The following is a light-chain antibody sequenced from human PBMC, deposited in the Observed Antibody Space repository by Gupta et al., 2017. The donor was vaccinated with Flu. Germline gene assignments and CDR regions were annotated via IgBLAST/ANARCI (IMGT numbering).Light chain of an antibody. CDR2: WAS. CDR3: QQDHSVPQT. Sequence: DIVMTQSPDSLAVSLGERATINCKSSQSVVKNSNNKNYLAWYQQKAGQAPKLLIYWASTRESGVPDSFSGRGSGTEFTLTISSLQAEDVAVYYCQQDHSVPQTFGRGTKVEIK. V-gene: IGKV4-1*01. CDR1: QSVVKNSNNKNY. J-gene: IGKJ1*01.